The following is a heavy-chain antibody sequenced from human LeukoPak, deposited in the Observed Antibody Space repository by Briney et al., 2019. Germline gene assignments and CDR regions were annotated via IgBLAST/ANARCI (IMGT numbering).Heavy chain of an antibody. Sequence: SETLSLTCTVSGGSVSSDYWSWIRQPPGKGLEWIGYIYHSGSTYYNPSLKSRVTISVDRSKNQFSLKLSSVTAADTAVYYCAGTLGYCSGGSCYSAFDYWGQGTLVTVSS. D-gene: IGHD2-15*01. CDR3: AGTLGYCSGGSCYSAFDY. J-gene: IGHJ4*02. CDR2: IYHSGST. V-gene: IGHV4-30-2*01. CDR1: GGSVSSDY.